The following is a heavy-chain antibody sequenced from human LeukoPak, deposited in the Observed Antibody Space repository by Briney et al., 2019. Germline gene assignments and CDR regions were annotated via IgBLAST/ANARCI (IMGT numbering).Heavy chain of an antibody. CDR1: GFTFSSYS. CDR2: ISSNSSYI. Sequence: GGSLRLSCAASGFTFSSYSMNWVRQAPGKGLEWVSSISSNSSYIYYADSVKGRFTISRDNAKNSLYLQMNSLRAEDTAVYYCARGGPPYYYYMDVWGKGTTVTVSS. CDR3: ARGGPPYYYYMDV. J-gene: IGHJ6*03. V-gene: IGHV3-21*01.